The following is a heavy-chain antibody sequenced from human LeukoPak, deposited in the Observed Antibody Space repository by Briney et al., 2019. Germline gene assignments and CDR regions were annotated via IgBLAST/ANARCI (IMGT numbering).Heavy chain of an antibody. CDR1: GFTFSSYS. D-gene: IGHD3-9*01. V-gene: IGHV3-48*02. J-gene: IGHJ4*02. CDR2: IRSYTSTI. CDR3: ARVHYDILTGYTDY. Sequence: GGSLRLSCAASGFTFSSYSMNWVRQAPGKGLEWVSYIRSYTSTIYYADSVKGRFTISRDNAKNSLFLQINSLRDEDTAVYYCARVHYDILTGYTDYWGQGTLVTVST.